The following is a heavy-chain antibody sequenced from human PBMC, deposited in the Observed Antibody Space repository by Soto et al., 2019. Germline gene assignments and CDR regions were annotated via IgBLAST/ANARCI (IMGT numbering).Heavy chain of an antibody. J-gene: IGHJ4*02. CDR3: ARARYCSANSCYSDY. Sequence: GSLRLSCAASGFTFSTYWMNWVRQAPGKGLVWVSRVNGDGSSTSYSDSVKDRFTISRDNAKNTLYLQMNSLRAEDTAVYYCARARYCSANSCYSDYWGQGTLVTVSS. D-gene: IGHD2-15*01. CDR1: GFTFSTYW. V-gene: IGHV3-74*01. CDR2: VNGDGSST.